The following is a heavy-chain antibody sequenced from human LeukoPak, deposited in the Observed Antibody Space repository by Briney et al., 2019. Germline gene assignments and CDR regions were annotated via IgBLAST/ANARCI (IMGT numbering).Heavy chain of an antibody. CDR3: ARGDGYNFDY. CDR1: GGSISSYY. V-gene: IGHV4-4*07. D-gene: IGHD5-24*01. J-gene: IGHJ4*02. Sequence: PSETLSLTCTVPGGSISSYYWSWIRQSAGKGLEWIGRMSASGSTTYNPSLKSRVTMSVDTSKNQFSLKLTSVTAADTAVYYFARGDGYNFDYWGQGTLVIVSS. CDR2: MSASGST.